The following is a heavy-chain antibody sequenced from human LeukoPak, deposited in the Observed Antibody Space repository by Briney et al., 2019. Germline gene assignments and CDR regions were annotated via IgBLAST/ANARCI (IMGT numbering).Heavy chain of an antibody. J-gene: IGHJ6*02. V-gene: IGHV3-21*01. CDR3: AREGSYDILTYYYYGMDV. CDR2: ISSSSSYI. CDR1: GFTFSSYS. D-gene: IGHD3-9*01. Sequence: GGSLRLSCAASGFTFSSYSMNWVRQAPGKGLEWVSSISSSSSYIYYADSVKGRFPISRDNAKNSLYLQMNSLRAEDTAVYYCAREGSYDILTYYYYGMDVWGQGTTVTVSS.